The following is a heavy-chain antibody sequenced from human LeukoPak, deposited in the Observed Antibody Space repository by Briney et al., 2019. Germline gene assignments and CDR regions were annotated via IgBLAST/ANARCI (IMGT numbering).Heavy chain of an antibody. Sequence: SVKVSCKASGGSFSSYTLNWVRQAPGQGLEWLGRIIPIFGTTTYAQKFQGRVTIITDASTSTVYMELSSLRSEDTAVYYCARWAGLCTTNNCYNPFDYWGQGTLVTVSS. CDR1: GGSFSSYT. V-gene: IGHV1-69*05. J-gene: IGHJ4*02. D-gene: IGHD2-2*02. CDR3: ARWAGLCTTNNCYNPFDY. CDR2: IIPIFGTT.